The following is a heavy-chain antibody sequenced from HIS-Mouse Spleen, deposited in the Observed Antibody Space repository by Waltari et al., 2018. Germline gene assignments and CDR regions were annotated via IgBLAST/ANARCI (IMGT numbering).Heavy chain of an antibody. CDR1: GGSMSLSSYS. CDR3: AREIPYSSSWYDWYFDL. CDR2: IYYSGST. J-gene: IGHJ2*01. D-gene: IGHD6-13*01. Sequence: QLQLQESGPGLVKPSETLSLTCTVSGGSMSLSSYSWGWIRPPPRKGLEWIGSIYYSGSTYYNPSLKSRVTISVDTSKNQFSLKLSSVTAADTAVYYCAREIPYSSSWYDWYFDLWGRGTLVTVSS. V-gene: IGHV4-39*07.